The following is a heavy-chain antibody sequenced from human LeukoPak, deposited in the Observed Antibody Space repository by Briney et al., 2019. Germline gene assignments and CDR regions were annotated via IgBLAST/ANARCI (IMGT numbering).Heavy chain of an antibody. Sequence: GGSLRLSCAASGFTFSSYWMSWVRQAPGKGLEWVANIKQDGSEKYYVDSVKGRFTISRDNAKNSLYLQMNSLRAEDTAVYYCARGSRSFGVVHRPYYLDYWGQGTLVTVSS. CDR3: ARGSRSFGVVHRPYYLDY. CDR1: GFTFSSYW. J-gene: IGHJ4*02. CDR2: IKQDGSEK. D-gene: IGHD3-3*01. V-gene: IGHV3-7*04.